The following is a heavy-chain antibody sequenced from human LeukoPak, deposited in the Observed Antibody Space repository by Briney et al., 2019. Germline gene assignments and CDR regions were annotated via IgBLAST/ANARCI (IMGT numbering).Heavy chain of an antibody. V-gene: IGHV4-38-2*02. D-gene: IGHD6-13*01. CDR2: IYHSGST. J-gene: IGHJ6*03. CDR1: GYSISSGYY. Sequence: SETLSLTCTVSGYSISSGYYWGWIRQPPGKGLEWIGSIYHSGSTYYNPSLKSRVTISVDPSKNQFSLKLSSVTAADTAVYYCARGAISSSWSPEGYYYYYYMDVWGKGTTVTISS. CDR3: ARGAISSSWSPEGYYYYYYMDV.